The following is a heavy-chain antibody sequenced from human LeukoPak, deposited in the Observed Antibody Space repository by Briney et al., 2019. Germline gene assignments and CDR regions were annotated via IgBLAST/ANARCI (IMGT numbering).Heavy chain of an antibody. CDR2: ISGSGGST. J-gene: IGHJ4*02. CDR3: AKSATSSSSSCDY. Sequence: GGSLRLSCAVSGFTFSSYAMSWVRQAPGKGLEWVSGISGSGGSTYYADSVKGRFTIFRDNSKNTLYLQMNSLGAEDTAVYYCAKSATSSSSSCDYWGQGTLVTVSS. V-gene: IGHV3-23*01. CDR1: GFTFSSYA. D-gene: IGHD2-2*01.